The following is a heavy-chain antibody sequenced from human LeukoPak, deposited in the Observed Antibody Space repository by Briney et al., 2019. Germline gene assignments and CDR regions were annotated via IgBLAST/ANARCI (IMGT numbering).Heavy chain of an antibody. V-gene: IGHV1-2*02. CDR3: ARVGYCSSTSCYYYYYGMDV. Sequence: ASVKVSCKASGYTFTVYYMHWVRQSPGQGLECMGLINPNSGGTNYAQKFQGRVTMTRDTSISTAYIELSRLRSDDTAVYYCARVGYCSSTSCYYYYYGMDVWGQGTSVTVSS. CDR1: GYTFTVYY. CDR2: INPNSGGT. D-gene: IGHD2-2*01. J-gene: IGHJ6*02.